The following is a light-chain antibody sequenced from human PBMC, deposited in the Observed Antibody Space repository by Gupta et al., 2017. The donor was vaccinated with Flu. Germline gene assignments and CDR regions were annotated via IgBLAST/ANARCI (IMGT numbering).Light chain of an antibody. V-gene: IGLV2-18*02. Sequence: QSALTQPPSVSGSPGQSVTISCTGTSSDIGTYIRVSWYQQPPGTAPKLIIYEVSNRPSGVPDRFSGSKSGNTASLTISGLQGEDEADYYCSSYTSSYTYVFGTGTKVTVL. J-gene: IGLJ1*01. CDR2: EVS. CDR1: SSDIGTYIR. CDR3: SSYTSSYTYV.